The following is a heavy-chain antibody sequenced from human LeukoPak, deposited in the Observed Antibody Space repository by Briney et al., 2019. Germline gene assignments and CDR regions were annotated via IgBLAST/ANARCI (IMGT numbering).Heavy chain of an antibody. CDR3: ARDPRGASYYYYGMDV. CDR1: GFTFSSYA. Sequence: GSLRLSCAASGFTFSSYAMSWVRQAPGKGLEWVSAISGSGGSTYYADSVKGRFTISRDNSKNTLYLQMNSLRAEDTAVYYCARDPRGASYYYYGMDVWGQGTTVTVSS. J-gene: IGHJ6*02. V-gene: IGHV3-23*01. CDR2: ISGSGGST. D-gene: IGHD1-26*01.